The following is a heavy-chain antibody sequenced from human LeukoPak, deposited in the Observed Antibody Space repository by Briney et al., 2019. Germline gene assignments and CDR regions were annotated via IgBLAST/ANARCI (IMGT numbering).Heavy chain of an antibody. CDR1: GYTFTSYY. V-gene: IGHV1-46*01. D-gene: IGHD2-2*01. CDR2: INPSGGST. J-gene: IGHJ6*03. CDR3: ARDRMSVVPAANYYYYYYMDV. Sequence: ASVKVSCKASGYTFTSYYMHWVRQAPGQGLEWMGIINPSGGSTSYAQKFQGRVTMTRDTSTSTVYMELSSLRSEDTAVYYCARDRMSVVPAANYYYYYYMDVWGKGTTVTVSS.